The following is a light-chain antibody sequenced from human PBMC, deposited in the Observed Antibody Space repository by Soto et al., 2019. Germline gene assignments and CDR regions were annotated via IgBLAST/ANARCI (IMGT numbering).Light chain of an antibody. CDR1: SSDVGGYNY. J-gene: IGLJ2*01. CDR2: EVS. V-gene: IGLV2-14*01. CDR3: SSYTSSHVV. Sequence: QSVLTQPASVSGSPGQSITISCPGTSSDVGGYNYVSWYQQHPGKAPKLMIYEVSNRPSGVSNRFSGSKSGNTASLTISGLQAEDEADYYCSSYTSSHVVFGGGTKLTVL.